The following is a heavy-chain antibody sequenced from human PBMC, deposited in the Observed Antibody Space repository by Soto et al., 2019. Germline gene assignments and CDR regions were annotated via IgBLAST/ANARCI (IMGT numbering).Heavy chain of an antibody. CDR2: IYYSGST. CDR1: GGSISSYY. V-gene: IGHV4-59*01. D-gene: IGHD4-17*01. Sequence: PSETLSLTCTVSGGSISSYYWSWIRQPPGKGLEWIGYIYYSGSTNYNPSLKSRVTISVDTSKNQFSLKLSSVTAADTAVYYCARDWPPGPPVTTKNYYYYYGMDVWGQGTTVTVSS. CDR3: ARDWPPGPPVTTKNYYYYYGMDV. J-gene: IGHJ6*02.